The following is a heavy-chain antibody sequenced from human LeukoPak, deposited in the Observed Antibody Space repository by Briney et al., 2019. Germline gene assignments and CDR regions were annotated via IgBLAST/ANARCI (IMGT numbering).Heavy chain of an antibody. D-gene: IGHD3-10*01. CDR3: ARILLRSESYYNPSDY. CDR2: IKEDGSEK. J-gene: IGHJ4*02. Sequence: GGSLRLSCAASGFTFSKNWMSWVRQAPGKGLEWVASIKEDGSEKFYVDSVKGRFTISRDNAKNSLYLQMNSLRAEDTAVYFCARILLRSESYYNPSDYWGQGTLVTVSS. CDR1: GFTFSKNW. V-gene: IGHV3-7*01.